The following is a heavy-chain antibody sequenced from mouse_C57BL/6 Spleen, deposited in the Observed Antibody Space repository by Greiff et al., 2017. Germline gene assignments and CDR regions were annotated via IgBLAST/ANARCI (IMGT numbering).Heavy chain of an antibody. CDR1: GYTFTSYW. Sequence: VQLQQPGAELVKPGASVKLSCKASGYTFTSYWMQWVKQRPGQGLEWIGEIDPSDSYTNYNQKFKGKATLTVDTSSSTAYMHLSSLTSEDSAVYYCARPGSSYFDYWGQGTTLTVSS. J-gene: IGHJ2*01. CDR2: IDPSDSYT. D-gene: IGHD1-1*01. CDR3: ARPGSSYFDY. V-gene: IGHV1-50*01.